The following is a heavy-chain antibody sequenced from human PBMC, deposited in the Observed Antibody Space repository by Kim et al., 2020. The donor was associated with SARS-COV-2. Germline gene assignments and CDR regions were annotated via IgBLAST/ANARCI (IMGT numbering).Heavy chain of an antibody. CDR3: ASFVVATMVRGVKLSY. CDR1: GFTFSSYS. CDR2: ISSSSSYI. D-gene: IGHD3-10*01. J-gene: IGHJ4*02. Sequence: GGSLRLSCAASGFTFSSYSMNWVRQAPGKGLEWVSSISSSSSYIYYADSVKGRFTISRDNAKNSLYLQMNSLRAEDTAVYYCASFVVATMVRGVKLSYWGQGTLVTVSS. V-gene: IGHV3-21*01.